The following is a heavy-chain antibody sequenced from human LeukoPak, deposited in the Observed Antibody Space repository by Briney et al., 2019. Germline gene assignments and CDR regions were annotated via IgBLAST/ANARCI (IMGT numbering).Heavy chain of an antibody. CDR3: ARDLKRLAAVQPPEFDY. CDR1: GFIFDDYG. Sequence: GSLRLSFAASGFIFDDYGMSWVRQAPGEGLEWVSGINWKGGSTGYGDSVEGRFTISRENAKNSLYLQMNGMRAEDAALYYCARDLKRLAAVQPPEFDYRGQGTLVTVSS. J-gene: IGHJ4*02. D-gene: IGHD6-13*01. CDR2: INWKGGST. V-gene: IGHV3-20*03.